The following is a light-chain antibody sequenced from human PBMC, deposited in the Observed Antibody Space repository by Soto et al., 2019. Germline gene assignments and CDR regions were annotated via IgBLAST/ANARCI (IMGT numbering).Light chain of an antibody. V-gene: IGKV3-15*01. CDR1: QSVGSN. Sequence: EIVMTQSPVTLSVSPGERAALSCRASQSVGSNFAWYQQRPGQAPRVLIYGTSTRDTGVPARFSGSGSGTDFTLTISSLQSEDFAVYYCQQYNNWPYTFGQGTRLEIK. J-gene: IGKJ2*01. CDR2: GTS. CDR3: QQYNNWPYT.